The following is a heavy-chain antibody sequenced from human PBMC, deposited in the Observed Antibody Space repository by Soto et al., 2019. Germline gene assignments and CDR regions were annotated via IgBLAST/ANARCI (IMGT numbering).Heavy chain of an antibody. CDR3: ARDRLLRDGYNFYYYGMDV. CDR2: IIPIFGTA. D-gene: IGHD5-12*01. Sequence: QVQLVQSGAEVKKPGSSVKVSCKASGGTFGSYAISWVRQAPGQGLEWMGGIIPIFGTANYAQKFQGRVTITADESTSTAYMELSSLRSEDTAVYYCARDRLLRDGYNFYYYGMDVWGQGTTVTVSS. V-gene: IGHV1-69*01. CDR1: GGTFGSYA. J-gene: IGHJ6*02.